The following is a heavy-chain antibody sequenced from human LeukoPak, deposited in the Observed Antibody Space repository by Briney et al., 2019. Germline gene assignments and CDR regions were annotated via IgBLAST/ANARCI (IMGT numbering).Heavy chain of an antibody. D-gene: IGHD6-19*01. V-gene: IGHV3-23*01. Sequence: PGGSLRLSCAASGFTFSSYAMSWVRQAPGKGLEWVSSISGSGGSTHYADSVKGRFTISRDNSKNTLYLQMNSLRAEDTAVYYCAKGGQGSGWYNWFDPWGQGTLVTVSS. CDR3: AKGGQGSGWYNWFDP. CDR2: ISGSGGST. CDR1: GFTFSSYA. J-gene: IGHJ5*02.